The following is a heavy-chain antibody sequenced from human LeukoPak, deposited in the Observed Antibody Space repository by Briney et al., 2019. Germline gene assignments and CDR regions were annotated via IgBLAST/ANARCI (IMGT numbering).Heavy chain of an antibody. J-gene: IGHJ3*02. CDR3: VKDQYTAMPDAFDI. Sequence: GGSLRLSCSASGFTFSSYAMHWVRQAPGKGLEYVSAISSNGGSTYYADSVKGRFTIPRDNSKNTLYLQMSSLRAEDTAVYYCVKDQYTAMPDAFDIWGQGTMVTVSS. V-gene: IGHV3-64D*06. D-gene: IGHD5-18*01. CDR1: GFTFSSYA. CDR2: ISSNGGST.